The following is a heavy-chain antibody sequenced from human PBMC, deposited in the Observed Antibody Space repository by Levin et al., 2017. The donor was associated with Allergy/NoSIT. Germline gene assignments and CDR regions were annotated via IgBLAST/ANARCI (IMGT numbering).Heavy chain of an antibody. CDR1: GVSISNYY. V-gene: IGHV4-59*01. J-gene: IGHJ6*03. Sequence: SETLSLTCSLSGVSISNYYWSWLRQSPEKGLEWIGYIYPSGSTRYNPSFKSRVTISVDTSKSQFSLKLTSVTAADTAVYYCARDRGSGWANYMDVWGKGTTVIVTS. CDR2: IYPSGST. D-gene: IGHD3-16*01. CDR3: ARDRGSGWANYMDV.